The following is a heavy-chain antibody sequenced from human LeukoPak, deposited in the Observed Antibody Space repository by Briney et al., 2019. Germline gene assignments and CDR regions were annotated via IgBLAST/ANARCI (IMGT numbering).Heavy chain of an antibody. CDR2: INPNSGGT. J-gene: IGHJ6*02. D-gene: IGHD3-3*01. V-gene: IGHV1-2*02. Sequence: GASVKVSCKASGYTFTGYYMHWVRQAPGQGLEWMGWINPNSGGTNYAQKFQGRVTMTRDTSISTAYMELSRLRSDDTAVYYCARDAGFLEWLVSYGMDVWGQGITVTVSS. CDR3: ARDAGFLEWLVSYGMDV. CDR1: GYTFTGYY.